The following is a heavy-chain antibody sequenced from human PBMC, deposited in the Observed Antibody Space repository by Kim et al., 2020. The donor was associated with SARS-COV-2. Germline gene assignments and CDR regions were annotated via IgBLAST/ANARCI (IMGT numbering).Heavy chain of an antibody. CDR2: INHSGST. V-gene: IGHV4-34*01. CDR3: ARGGPDGSAPLALLVRGCDFDY. D-gene: IGHD3-10*01. Sequence: SETLSLTCAVYGGSFSGYYWSWIRQPPGKGLEWIGEINHSGSTNYNPSLKSRVTISVDTSKNQFSLKLSSVTAADTAVYYCARGGPDGSAPLALLVRGCDFDYWGQGTLVTVSS. CDR1: GGSFSGYY. J-gene: IGHJ4*02.